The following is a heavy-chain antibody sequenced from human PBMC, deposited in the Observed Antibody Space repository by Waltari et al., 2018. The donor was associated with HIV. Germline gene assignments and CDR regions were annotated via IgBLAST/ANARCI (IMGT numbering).Heavy chain of an antibody. Sequence: QVQLQESGPGLVKPSETLSLTCTVSGGSISSYYWSWIRQPPGKGLEWIGYIYYSGSTNYNPSLKSRVTISVDTSKNQFSLKLSSVTAADTAVYYCARDLYDSSGYITIFGYWGQGTLVTVSS. D-gene: IGHD3-22*01. V-gene: IGHV4-59*01. CDR3: ARDLYDSSGYITIFGY. CDR2: IYYSGST. CDR1: GGSISSYY. J-gene: IGHJ4*02.